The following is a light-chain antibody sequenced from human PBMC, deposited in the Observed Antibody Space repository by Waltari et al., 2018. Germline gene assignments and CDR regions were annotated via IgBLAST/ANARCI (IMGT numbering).Light chain of an antibody. CDR3: QQLNSYPVT. V-gene: IGKV1-9*01. J-gene: IGKJ5*01. CDR2: AAS. CDR1: QGISSY. Sequence: DIQFTQSPSFLSASVGHRSTITCRASQGISSYLAWYQQKPGKAPKLLIKAASTLQSGVPSRFSGSGSGTEFTLTINSLQPEDFATYYCQQLNSYPVTFGQGTRLEIK.